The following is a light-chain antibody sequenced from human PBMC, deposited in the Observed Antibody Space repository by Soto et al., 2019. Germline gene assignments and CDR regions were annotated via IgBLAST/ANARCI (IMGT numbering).Light chain of an antibody. J-gene: IGKJ1*01. V-gene: IGKV3-20*01. CDR1: QSVSTNF. Sequence: EIVLTQSPGTLSLSPGEGGTLSCRASQSVSTNFFAWYQQKPGQAPRLLIYGASTRATGIPDRLSGSGSGTNCTLTISRLEPEDFAVYYCQQYGRTSWTFGQGTKVEIK. CDR2: GAS. CDR3: QQYGRTSWT.